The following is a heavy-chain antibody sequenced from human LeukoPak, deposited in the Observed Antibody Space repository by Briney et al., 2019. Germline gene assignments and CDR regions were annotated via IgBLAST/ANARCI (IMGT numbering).Heavy chain of an antibody. V-gene: IGHV4-39*01. Sequence: PSETLSLTCTVSGASISSSTDYWGWIRQPPGKGLEWIGSIFYSGSTYYNPSLKSRVTISVDTSRNQFSLKLTSVTAADTAVYYCASLVIAVAGTFDYWGQGTLVTVSS. CDR3: ASLVIAVAGTFDY. J-gene: IGHJ4*02. D-gene: IGHD6-19*01. CDR1: GASISSSTDY. CDR2: IFYSGST.